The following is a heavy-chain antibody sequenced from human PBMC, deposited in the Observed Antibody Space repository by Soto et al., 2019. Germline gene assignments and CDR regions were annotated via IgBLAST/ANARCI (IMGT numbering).Heavy chain of an antibody. J-gene: IGHJ4*02. CDR2: VYADGAT. Sequence: EVQLVESGGGLVQPGESLRLSCAASGFTVSNYHMTWVRQAPGKGLEWVSAVYADGATSHADSVKDRFTVSRDNSRNTLNLKMGGLRAGDPGGLSRGRSGGGLDYWGQGTLVTVSS. V-gene: IGHV3-66*01. CDR3: GRSGGGLDY. D-gene: IGHD3-10*01. CDR1: GFTVSNYH.